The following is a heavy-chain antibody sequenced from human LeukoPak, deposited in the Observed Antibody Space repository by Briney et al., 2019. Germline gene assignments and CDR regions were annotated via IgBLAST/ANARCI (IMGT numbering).Heavy chain of an antibody. CDR1: GYTFTSYY. CDR2: INPSGGST. Sequence: ASVKVSCKASGYTFTSYYMHWVRQAPGQGLEWMGIINPSGGSTSYAQKFQGRVTMTRDTSTSTVYMELSSLRSEDTAVYYCAREDVGTVTTLAAGVDYWGQGTRSPSPQ. J-gene: IGHJ4*02. V-gene: IGHV1-46*01. D-gene: IGHD4-17*01. CDR3: AREDVGTVTTLAAGVDY.